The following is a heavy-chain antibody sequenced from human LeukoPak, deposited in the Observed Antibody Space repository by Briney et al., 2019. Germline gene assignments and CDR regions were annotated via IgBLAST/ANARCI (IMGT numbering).Heavy chain of an antibody. J-gene: IGHJ6*02. CDR1: GGSLSSGSYY. CDR2: IYYSGST. Sequence: SETLSLTCTVSGGSLSSGSYYWSWIRQPPGKGLEWIGYIYYSGSTNYNPSLKSRVTISVETSKNQFSLKLSSVTAADTAVYYCARDRGMATITGYYYYYYGMDVWGQGTTVTVSS. CDR3: ARDRGMATITGYYYYYYGMDV. V-gene: IGHV4-61*01. D-gene: IGHD5-24*01.